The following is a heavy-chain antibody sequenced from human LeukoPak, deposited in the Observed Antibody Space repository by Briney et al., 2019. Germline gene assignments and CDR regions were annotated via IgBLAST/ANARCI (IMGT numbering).Heavy chain of an antibody. CDR3: GDITGHTKDY. CDR2: IKTKIQGATT. J-gene: IGHJ4*02. V-gene: IGHV3-15*01. CDR1: GFTFNDAW. D-gene: IGHD2-15*01. Sequence: GGSLRLSCEASGFTFNDAWMNWVRQAPGKGLEWVALIKTKIQGATTEYAAPVKGRFIISRDDSKNTLYLQMNNLRAEDTAVYYCGDITGHTKDYWGQGTLVTVSS.